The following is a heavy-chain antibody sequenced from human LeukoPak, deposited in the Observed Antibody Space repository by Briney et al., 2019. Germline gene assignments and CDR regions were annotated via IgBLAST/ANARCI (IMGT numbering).Heavy chain of an antibody. J-gene: IGHJ3*02. CDR3: ARGLTFGGTDSAYDAFDI. Sequence: SQTLSLTCTVSGDSISSGAYYWSWIRQPARKGLEWIGRIYTSGSTNYNPSLKSRVTISVDTSKNQFSLKLSSVTAADTAVYYCARGLTFGGTDSAYDAFDIWGQGTMVTVSS. D-gene: IGHD3-16*01. V-gene: IGHV4-61*02. CDR2: IYTSGST. CDR1: GDSISSGAYY.